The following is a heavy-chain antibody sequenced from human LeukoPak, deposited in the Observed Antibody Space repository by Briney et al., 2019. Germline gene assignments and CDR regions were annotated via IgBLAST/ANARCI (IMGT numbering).Heavy chain of an antibody. D-gene: IGHD2-15*01. CDR3: AADNYCSGGSCYYYYGMDV. CDR2: IVVGSGNT. Sequence: SVKVSCKASGFTFTNSAVQRVRQARGQRLELIGWIVVGSGNTNYAQKFQERVTITRDMSRSTAYMELSSLRSEDTAVYYCAADNYCSGGSCYYYYGMDVWGQGTTVTVSS. CDR1: GFTFTNSA. V-gene: IGHV1-58*01. J-gene: IGHJ6*02.